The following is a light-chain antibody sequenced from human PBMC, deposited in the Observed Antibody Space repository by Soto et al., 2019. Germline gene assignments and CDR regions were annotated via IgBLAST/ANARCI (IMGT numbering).Light chain of an antibody. CDR3: QQYETIPT. J-gene: IGKJ5*01. CDR2: DAS. V-gene: IGKV1-33*01. CDR1: RNIGNY. Sequence: DMRMVQCPSVVSASVGDRETITCQLSRNIGNYLNWYQQXPGRAPKVLIYDASNFEAGVPSRFRGSGSGTDFTFTISRLQPEDIATYYCQQYETIPTFGQGTRLEIK.